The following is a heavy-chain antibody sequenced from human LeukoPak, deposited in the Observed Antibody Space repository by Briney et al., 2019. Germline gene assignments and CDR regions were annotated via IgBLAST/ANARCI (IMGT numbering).Heavy chain of an antibody. J-gene: IGHJ4*02. D-gene: IGHD3-16*02. CDR2: INHSGST. CDR3: ARGRRNYDYVWGSYRYTHFDY. Sequence: SETLSLTCAVYGVSFSGYYWSWIRQPPGKGLEWIGEINHSGSTNYNPSLKSRVTISVDTSKNQFSLKLSSVTAADTAAHYCARGRRNYDYVWGSYRYTHFDYWGQGTLVTVSS. V-gene: IGHV4-34*01. CDR1: GVSFSGYY.